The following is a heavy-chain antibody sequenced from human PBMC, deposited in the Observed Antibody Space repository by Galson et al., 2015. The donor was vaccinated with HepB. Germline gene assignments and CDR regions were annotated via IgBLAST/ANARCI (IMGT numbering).Heavy chain of an antibody. D-gene: IGHD7-27*01. Sequence: SLRLSCAPSGFTFSTYAMNWVRQAPGKGLEWVSGISGSGGSTYYADSVKGRFTISRDNSKDTLYLHMTSLRAEDTAVYFCAEGSRSLLNWGSGEHFYCWGQGTLVTVSS. CDR3: AEGSRSLLNWGSGEHFYC. J-gene: IGHJ4*02. CDR1: GFTFSTYA. CDR2: ISGSGGST. V-gene: IGHV3-23*01.